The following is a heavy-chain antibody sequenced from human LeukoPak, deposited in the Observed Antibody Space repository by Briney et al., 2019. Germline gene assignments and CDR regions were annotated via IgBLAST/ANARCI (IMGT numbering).Heavy chain of an antibody. CDR1: GFTFSNYW. J-gene: IGHJ4*02. Sequence: GSLRLSCAASGFTFSNYWMSWVRQPPGKGLEWIGEINHSGSTNYIPSLKSRVTMSLDTSKNQFSLKLTSVTAADTAVYYCAGGATPGVFWGQGTLVTVSS. CDR2: INHSGST. D-gene: IGHD3-10*01. CDR3: AGGATPGVF. V-gene: IGHV4-34*08.